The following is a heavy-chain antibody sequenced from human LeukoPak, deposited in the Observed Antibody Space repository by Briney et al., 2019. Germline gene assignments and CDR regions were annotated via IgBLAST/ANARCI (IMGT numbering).Heavy chain of an antibody. CDR2: VNPRSGDA. Sequence: ASVKVSCKASGYTFISYNINWLRQATGQGLEWMGWVNPRSGDAGYLQKFQGRLTITRDSSIDTAYMDLSGLNSEDTAVYCCARGVPLGYCTYGVCYPPYYFDYWGQGTLVTASS. CDR1: GYTFISYN. D-gene: IGHD2-8*01. V-gene: IGHV1-8*01. J-gene: IGHJ4*02. CDR3: ARGVPLGYCTYGVCYPPYYFDY.